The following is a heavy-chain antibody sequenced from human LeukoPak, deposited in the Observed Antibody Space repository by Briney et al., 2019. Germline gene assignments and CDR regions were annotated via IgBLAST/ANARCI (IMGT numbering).Heavy chain of an antibody. CDR2: ISCYNGDA. V-gene: IGHV1-18*03. CDR1: GYTFNKYG. CDR3: ARDPSNTSGWKTWFDT. J-gene: IGHJ5*02. D-gene: IGHD6-19*01. Sequence: ASVKVSCKASGYTFNKYGISWVRQAPGQGLEWMGWISCYNGDANYAQKLQGRVTLSTDTPTTTVYMELRSLRSDDMAVYYCARDPSNTSGWKTWFDTWGQGTPVTVSS.